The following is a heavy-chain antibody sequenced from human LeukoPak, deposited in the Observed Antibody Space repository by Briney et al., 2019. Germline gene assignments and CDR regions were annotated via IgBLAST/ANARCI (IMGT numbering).Heavy chain of an antibody. CDR1: GFTFSDHY. CDR2: TRNKANSYTT. CDR3: ARDLMVRGPYGMDV. J-gene: IGHJ6*02. D-gene: IGHD3-10*01. V-gene: IGHV3-72*01. Sequence: PGGSLRLSCAASGFTFSDHYMDWVRQAPGKGLEWVGRTRNKANSYTTEYAASVKGGFTISRDDSKNSLYLQMNSLKTEDTAVYYCARDLMVRGPYGMDVWGQGTTVTVSS.